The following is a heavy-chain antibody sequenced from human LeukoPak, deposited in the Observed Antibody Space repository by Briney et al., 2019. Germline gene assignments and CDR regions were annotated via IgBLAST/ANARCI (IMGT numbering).Heavy chain of an antibody. V-gene: IGHV3-30*03. CDR3: ARDLAARHFDY. CDR2: ISYDGSNK. D-gene: IGHD6-6*01. J-gene: IGHJ4*02. CDR1: GFTFSSYG. Sequence: QPGGSLRLSCAASGFTFSSYGMHWVRQDPGKGLEWVAVISYDGSNKYYGDSVKGRFTISRDNSKNTLYLQMNSLRGEDTAIYYCARDLAARHFDYWGQGTLVTVSS.